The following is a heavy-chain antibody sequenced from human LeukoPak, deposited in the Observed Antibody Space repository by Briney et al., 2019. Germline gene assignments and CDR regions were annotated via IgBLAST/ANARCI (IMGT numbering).Heavy chain of an antibody. D-gene: IGHD6-19*01. V-gene: IGHV1-69*13. J-gene: IGHJ3*02. Sequence: SVKVSCKASGGTFSSYAISWVRQAPGQGLEWMGGIIPIFGTANYAQKFQGRVTITADESTSTAYMELSSLRSEDTAVYYCAREAQWLPRTHDAFDIWGQGTMVTVSS. CDR1: GGTFSSYA. CDR2: IIPIFGTA. CDR3: AREAQWLPRTHDAFDI.